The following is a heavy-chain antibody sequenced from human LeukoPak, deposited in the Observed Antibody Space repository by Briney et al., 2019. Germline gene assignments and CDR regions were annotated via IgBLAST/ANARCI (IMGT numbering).Heavy chain of an antibody. CDR3: ARRVVVPAAPYYFDY. J-gene: IGHJ4*02. CDR2: ISSDGSST. D-gene: IGHD2-2*01. V-gene: IGHV3-74*01. Sequence: GGSLRLSCAASGFTFSTYWMSWVRQAPGKGLVWVSRISSDGSSTSYADSVKGRFTISRDNAKNTLYLQMNSLRAEDTAVYYCARRVVVPAAPYYFDYWGQGTLVTVSS. CDR1: GFTFSTYW.